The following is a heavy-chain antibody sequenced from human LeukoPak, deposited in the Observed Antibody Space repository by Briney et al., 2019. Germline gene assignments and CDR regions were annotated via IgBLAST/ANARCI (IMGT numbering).Heavy chain of an antibody. V-gene: IGHV3-74*01. CDR3: ARSYYDFWSGYSTHFDY. CDR2: INSDGSST. Sequence: GGSLRLSCAASGFTFSSYWMHWVHQAPGKGLVWVSRINSDGSSTSYADSVKGRFTISRDNAKNTLYLQMNSLRAEDTAVYYCARSYYDFWSGYSTHFDYWGQGTLVTVSS. CDR1: GFTFSSYW. D-gene: IGHD3-3*01. J-gene: IGHJ4*02.